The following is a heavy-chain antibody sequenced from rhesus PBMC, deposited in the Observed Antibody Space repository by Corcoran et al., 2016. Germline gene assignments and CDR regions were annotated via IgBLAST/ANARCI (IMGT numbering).Heavy chain of an antibody. D-gene: IGHD6-25*01. J-gene: IGHJ4*01. CDR2: YIINGGGIT. V-gene: IGHV3S5*01. Sequence: EVQLVESGGGLVQPGGSLRLSCAASGFTFSSYGMSCVRQVPGQGLEWVSYIINGGGITYYADSVNGRFTNSRDNSKNTLSLQMNSLRAEDTAVYYCANLAAAGLDYWGQGVLVTVSS. CDR3: ANLAAAGLDY. CDR1: GFTFSSYG.